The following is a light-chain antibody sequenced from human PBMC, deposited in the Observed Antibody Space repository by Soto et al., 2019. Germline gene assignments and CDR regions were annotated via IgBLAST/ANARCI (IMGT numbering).Light chain of an antibody. CDR2: GNS. V-gene: IGLV1-40*01. CDR1: SSNIGAGYD. Sequence: QSVLTQPPSVSGAPGQRVTISCTGSSSNIGAGYDVHWYQQLPGTAPKLLIYGNSNRPSGVPDRFSGYKSGTSASLAITGLQAEHEADYYCQYYESSLSGYVFGTGTKVTVL. CDR3: QYYESSLSGYV. J-gene: IGLJ1*01.